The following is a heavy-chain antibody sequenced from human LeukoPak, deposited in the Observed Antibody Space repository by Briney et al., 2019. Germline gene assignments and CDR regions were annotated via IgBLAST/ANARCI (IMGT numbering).Heavy chain of an antibody. CDR2: IYYSGST. Sequence: SETLSLTCTVSGGSISSSSYYWGWIRQPPGKGLEWIGSIYYSGSTYYNPSLKSRVTISVDTSKHQFSLKLSSVTAADTAVYYCARVRSGWDDYGMDVWGQGTTVTVSS. V-gene: IGHV4-39*01. CDR3: ARVRSGWDDYGMDV. J-gene: IGHJ6*02. CDR1: GGSISSSSYY. D-gene: IGHD6-19*01.